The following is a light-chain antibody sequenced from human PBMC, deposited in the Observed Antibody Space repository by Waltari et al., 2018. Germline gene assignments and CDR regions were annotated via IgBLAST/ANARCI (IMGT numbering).Light chain of an antibody. CDR2: AAT. J-gene: IGKJ2*01. CDR3: QQSHSIPRT. CDR1: QSVDNY. V-gene: IGKV1-39*01. Sequence: DIQMTQSPSSLSASVGDRVTITCRASQSVDNYLNWYQQKPGKAPKVLIFAATNLQSGVPLRVQCSGSGKSFTLHITRLQPEDFATYYCQQSHSIPRTFGQGTRLEIK.